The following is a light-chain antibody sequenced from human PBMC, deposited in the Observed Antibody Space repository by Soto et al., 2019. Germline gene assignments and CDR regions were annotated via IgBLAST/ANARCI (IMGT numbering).Light chain of an antibody. Sequence: QLVLTQPASVSGSPGQSITISCTGTSSDVGGHNFVSWYQQHPGKAPKLIICEVSNRPSGVSNRFSGSKSANTASLTISGLQAEDEADYYCSSYTSSSTDVVFGGGTKLTVL. V-gene: IGLV2-14*01. CDR1: SSDVGGHNF. CDR2: EVS. CDR3: SSYTSSSTDVV. J-gene: IGLJ2*01.